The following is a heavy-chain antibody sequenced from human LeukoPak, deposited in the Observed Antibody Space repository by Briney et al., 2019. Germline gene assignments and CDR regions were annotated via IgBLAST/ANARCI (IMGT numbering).Heavy chain of an antibody. Sequence: SGTLSLTCTVSGGSVSSYYWSWIRQPPGKGLEWIGYIYYNGSHKYNPSLKSRVTISVDTSKNQFSLKLSSVTATDTAVYYCARENEYYYDSSGWARNAFDIWGQGTMVTVSS. CDR2: IYYNGSH. J-gene: IGHJ3*02. CDR3: ARENEYYYDSSGWARNAFDI. V-gene: IGHV4-59*02. D-gene: IGHD3-22*01. CDR1: GGSVSSYY.